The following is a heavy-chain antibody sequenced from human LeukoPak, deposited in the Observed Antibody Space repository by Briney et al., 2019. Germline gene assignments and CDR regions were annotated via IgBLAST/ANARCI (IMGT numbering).Heavy chain of an antibody. CDR1: GFTFSSYA. V-gene: IGHV3-23*01. CDR3: ARDHYWLEYCTNGVCQDTFDI. D-gene: IGHD2-8*01. J-gene: IGHJ3*02. Sequence: GGSLRLSCAASGFTFSSYAMSWVRQAPGKGLEWVSAISGSGGSTYYADSVKGRFTISRDNSRDTVYLQVNSLRPEDTAVYYCARDHYWLEYCTNGVCQDTFDIWGQGTMVTVSS. CDR2: ISGSGGST.